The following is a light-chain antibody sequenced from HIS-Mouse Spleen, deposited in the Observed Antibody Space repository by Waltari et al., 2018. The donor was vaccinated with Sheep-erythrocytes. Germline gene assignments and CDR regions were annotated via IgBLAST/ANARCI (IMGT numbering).Light chain of an antibody. Sequence: QSALTQPASVSASPGQSITISCTGPSSDVGSYNLVSWYQQHPGKAPKLMIYEGSKRPSGVSNRFSGSKSGNTASLTISGLQAEDEADYYCCSYAGSSTWVFGGGTKLTVL. V-gene: IGLV2-23*01. J-gene: IGLJ3*02. CDR1: SSDVGSYNL. CDR2: EGS. CDR3: CSYAGSSTWV.